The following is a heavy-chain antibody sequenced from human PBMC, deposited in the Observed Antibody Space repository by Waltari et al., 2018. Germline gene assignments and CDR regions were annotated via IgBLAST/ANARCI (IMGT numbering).Heavy chain of an antibody. CDR3: ASERGYYDGRPPLP. Sequence: QVQLQESGPGLVKPSETLSLTCVVSGWSISSGCYWGWIRQPPGKGLEWIGSIFHSGSTYDNPSLKSRVTISVDTSKNQFSLKLSSVTAADTAVYYCASERGYYDGRPPLPWGQGTLVTVSS. CDR2: IFHSGST. D-gene: IGHD3-22*01. CDR1: GWSISSGCY. V-gene: IGHV4-38-2*01. J-gene: IGHJ5*02.